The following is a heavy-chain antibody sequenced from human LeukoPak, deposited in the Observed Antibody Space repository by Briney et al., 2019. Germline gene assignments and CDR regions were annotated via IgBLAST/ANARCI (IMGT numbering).Heavy chain of an antibody. CDR3: ARDRLYYYGSGSTNRFDY. J-gene: IGHJ4*02. CDR1: GYTFTSSG. V-gene: IGHV1-18*01. CDR2: ISAYNGNT. D-gene: IGHD3-10*01. Sequence: ASVKVSCKASGYTFTSSGISWVRQAPGQGLEWMGWISAYNGNTNYAQKLQGRVTMTTDTSTSTAYMELRSLRSDDTAVYYCARDRLYYYGSGSTNRFDYWGQGTLVTVSS.